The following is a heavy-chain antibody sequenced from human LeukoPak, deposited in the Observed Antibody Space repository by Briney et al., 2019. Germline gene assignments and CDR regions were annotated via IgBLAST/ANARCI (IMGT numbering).Heavy chain of an antibody. CDR3: ARHDSSGYYALY. D-gene: IGHD3-22*01. J-gene: IGHJ4*02. Sequence: SSETLSLTCTVSGGSISSYYWSWIRQPPGKGLEWIGYIYYSGSTNYNPSLKSRVTISVDTSKNQFSLKLSSVTAADTAVYYCARHDSSGYYALYWGQGTLVTVSS. V-gene: IGHV4-59*08. CDR2: IYYSGST. CDR1: GGSISSYY.